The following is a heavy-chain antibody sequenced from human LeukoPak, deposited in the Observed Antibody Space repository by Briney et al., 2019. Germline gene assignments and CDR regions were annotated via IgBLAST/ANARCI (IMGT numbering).Heavy chain of an antibody. CDR2: IYYSGST. Sequence: SETLSLTCTVSGGSISSHYWSWIRQPPGKGLEWIGYIYYSGSTNYNPSLKSRVTISVDTSKNQFSLKLSSVTAADTAVYYCARNVYYYDSSGYYYVPFDYWGQGTLVTVSS. CDR1: GGSISSHY. CDR3: ARNVYYYDSSGYYYVPFDY. V-gene: IGHV4-59*11. D-gene: IGHD3-22*01. J-gene: IGHJ4*02.